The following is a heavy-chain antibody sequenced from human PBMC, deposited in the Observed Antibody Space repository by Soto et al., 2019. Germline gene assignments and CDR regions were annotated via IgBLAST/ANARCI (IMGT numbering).Heavy chain of an antibody. J-gene: IGHJ4*02. CDR2: IDTSVST. V-gene: IGHV4-4*07. CDR1: CGSIITYY. CDR3: ARGGHDLWSGPFDY. Sequence: SATLSRTCSVSCGSIITYYCNWIRQPAGKGLEWIGRIDTSVSTNYNPSLKSRVTMSVDTSKNQFSLKLSSVTAADTAVYYCARGGHDLWSGPFDYWGQGTPVTVSS. D-gene: IGHD3-3*01.